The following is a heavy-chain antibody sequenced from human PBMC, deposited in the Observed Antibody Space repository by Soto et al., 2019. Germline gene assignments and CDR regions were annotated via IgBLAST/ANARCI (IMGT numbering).Heavy chain of an antibody. CDR3: ATDDYGIFPY. CDR1: GYPFTTYY. D-gene: IGHD3-10*01. V-gene: IGHV1-2*02. CDR2: IDPRSGGT. J-gene: IGHJ4*02. Sequence: GASVKVSGKVSGYPFTTYYIHWVRQAPGQGLEWMGWIDPRSGGTVYEQKFRGRVTMTRDTSISTVYMDLSGLTSDDTALYYCATDDYGIFPYWGQGSLVTVSS.